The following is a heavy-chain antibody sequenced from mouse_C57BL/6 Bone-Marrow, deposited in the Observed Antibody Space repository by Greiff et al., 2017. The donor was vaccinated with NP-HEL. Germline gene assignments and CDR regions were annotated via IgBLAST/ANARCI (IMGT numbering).Heavy chain of an antibody. CDR3: ARDRYSRYVDV. D-gene: IGHD2-14*01. CDR1: GFTFSDYY. Sequence: DVKLVESEGGLVQPGSTMKLSCTASGFTFSDYYMAWVRQVPEKGLEWVANINYDGSSTYYLDSLKSRFIISRDNAKNILYLQMSSLKSEDTATYYCARDRYSRYVDVWGTGTTVTVSS. V-gene: IGHV5-16*01. CDR2: INYDGSST. J-gene: IGHJ1*03.